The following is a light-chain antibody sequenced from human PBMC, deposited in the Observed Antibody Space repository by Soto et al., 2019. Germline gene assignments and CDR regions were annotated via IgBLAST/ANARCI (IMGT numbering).Light chain of an antibody. CDR3: QQYGSARWT. CDR2: GAS. V-gene: IGKV3-20*01. CDR1: QSVSSSY. J-gene: IGKJ1*01. Sequence: EIVLTQSPGTLSLSPGERATLSCRASQSVSSSYLAWYQQNPGQAPRLLIYGASSRATGIPDRFSGSGSGTDFTVTISSLEPEDFAVYYCQQYGSARWTFGQGTKVEIK.